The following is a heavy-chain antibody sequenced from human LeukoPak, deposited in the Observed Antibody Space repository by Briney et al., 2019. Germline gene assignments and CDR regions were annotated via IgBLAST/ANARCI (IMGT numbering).Heavy chain of an antibody. J-gene: IGHJ4*02. Sequence: PGGSLRLSCAASGFTFSDYAMHWVRQAPGKGLEWVAVLSYGGTNKYYADSVKGRFTISRDNSKNTMFLQMNSLRAEDTAVYFAMVRGAGFDYWGQGTLVTVSS. CDR2: LSYGGTNK. CDR3: MVRGAGFDY. CDR1: GFTFSDYA. D-gene: IGHD3-10*01. V-gene: IGHV3-30-3*01.